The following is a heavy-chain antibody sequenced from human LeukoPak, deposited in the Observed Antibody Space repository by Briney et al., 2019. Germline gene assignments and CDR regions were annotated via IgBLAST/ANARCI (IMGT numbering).Heavy chain of an antibody. J-gene: IGHJ4*02. CDR3: ARDGGDFWD. V-gene: IGHV3-23*01. CDR2: ISGSGGST. D-gene: IGHD3-3*01. Sequence: PGGSLRLSCAASGFTLSSNAMNWVRQAPGKGLEWVSGISGSGGSTYYADSVKGRFTISRDNAKNLLYLHMNSLRAEDTAVYYCARDGGDFWDWGQGTLVTVSS. CDR1: GFTLSSNA.